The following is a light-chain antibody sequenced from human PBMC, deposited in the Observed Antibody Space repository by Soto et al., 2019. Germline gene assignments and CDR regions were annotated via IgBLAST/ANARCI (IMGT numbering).Light chain of an antibody. V-gene: IGKV1-5*01. CDR2: DAS. J-gene: IGKJ1*01. CDR1: QTISTW. Sequence: GDRVTITCRASQTISTWMAWYQQKTGKAPKLLVYDASTLQSGVASRFSGSGSGTEFTLTISRLQPDDFSTYYCQHYNSYSEAFGQGTKVDIK. CDR3: QHYNSYSEA.